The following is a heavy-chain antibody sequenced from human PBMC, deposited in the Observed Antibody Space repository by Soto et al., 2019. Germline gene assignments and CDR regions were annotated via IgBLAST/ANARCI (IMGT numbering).Heavy chain of an antibody. V-gene: IGHV4-39*01. D-gene: IGHD3-10*01. Sequence: QLQLQESGPGLVKPSETLSLTCTVSGGSISSSSYYWGWIRQPPGKGLEWIGSIYYSGSTYYNPSLQSRVTISVDTSKNQFSLKLSSVTAADTAVYYCARPGNYGSGSYLYYLDYWGQGTLVTVSP. CDR3: ARPGNYGSGSYLYYLDY. J-gene: IGHJ4*02. CDR1: GGSISSSSYY. CDR2: IYYSGST.